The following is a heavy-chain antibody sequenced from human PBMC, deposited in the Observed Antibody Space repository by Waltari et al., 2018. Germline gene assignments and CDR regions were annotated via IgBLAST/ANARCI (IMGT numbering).Heavy chain of an antibody. CDR1: GASITTTYW. J-gene: IGHJ4*02. V-gene: IGHV4-4*02. CDR3: ATVIAGCSASSCYLDS. Sequence: QVQLQESGPGLVKPSGTLSLTCAVSGASITTTYWCNWFRQSPGKGLEWIGEISHWRFTNYNPSLEGRISISLDESKNQFSLQLSSVTAADTAMYYCATVIAGCSASSCYLDSWGQGTLVTVSS. D-gene: IGHD2-15*01. CDR2: ISHWRFT.